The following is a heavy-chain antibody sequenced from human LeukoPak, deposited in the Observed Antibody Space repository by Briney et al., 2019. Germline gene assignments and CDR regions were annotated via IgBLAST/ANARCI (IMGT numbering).Heavy chain of an antibody. Sequence: SETLSLTCTVSGGSVSSGDFYWSWIRQPPGKGLEWIGYIYNSVSTNYSPSLKSRVTISVDTSQNQPSLKLSSVTAADTAVYYCARNRLYGSGSGDFNCWGQGSLVTVSS. J-gene: IGHJ4*02. CDR2: IYNSVST. D-gene: IGHD3-10*01. V-gene: IGHV4-61*08. CDR3: ARNRLYGSGSGDFNC. CDR1: GGSVSSGDFY.